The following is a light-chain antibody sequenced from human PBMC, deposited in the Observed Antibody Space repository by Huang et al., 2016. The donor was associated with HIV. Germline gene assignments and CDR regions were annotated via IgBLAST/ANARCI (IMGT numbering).Light chain of an antibody. CDR1: QSISRH. J-gene: IGKJ2*01. CDR3: QQSFSAPRT. V-gene: IGKV1-39*01. CDR2: GAS. Sequence: DIQMSQSPSSLSASVGDRVTITCRASQSISRHLNWYQQKPRKAPKLLVSGASSLKSGVPSRFSGSGSWTDFTLIISSLQPEDFATYHCQQSFSAPRTFGQGTKLEIK.